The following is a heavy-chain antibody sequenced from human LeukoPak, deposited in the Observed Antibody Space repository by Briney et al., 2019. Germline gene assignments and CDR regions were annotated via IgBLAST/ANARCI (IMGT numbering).Heavy chain of an antibody. CDR3: ARVIKYQLLSYFDY. V-gene: IGHV4-59*01. CDR2: IYYSGST. Sequence: SETLSLTCTVSGGSISSYYWSWLRQPPGKGLEWIGYIYYSGSTNYTPSLKSRVTISVDTSKNQFSLKLSSVTAADTAVYYCARVIKYQLLSYFDYWGQGTLVTVSS. CDR1: GGSISSYY. J-gene: IGHJ4*02. D-gene: IGHD2-2*01.